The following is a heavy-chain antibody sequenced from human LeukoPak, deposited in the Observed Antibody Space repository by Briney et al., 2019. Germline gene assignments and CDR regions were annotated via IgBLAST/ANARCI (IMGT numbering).Heavy chain of an antibody. CDR1: GFTFSSYW. D-gene: IGHD4-17*01. J-gene: IGHJ4*02. CDR2: IKQDGSEK. Sequence: PGGSLRLSCAASGFTFSSYWMSWVRQAPGKGLEWVANIKQDGSEKYYVDSVKGRFTISRDNAKNSLYLQMNSLRAEDTAVYYCARGRGFGYGDYLDYWGQGTLVTVSS. CDR3: ARGRGFGYGDYLDY. V-gene: IGHV3-7*01.